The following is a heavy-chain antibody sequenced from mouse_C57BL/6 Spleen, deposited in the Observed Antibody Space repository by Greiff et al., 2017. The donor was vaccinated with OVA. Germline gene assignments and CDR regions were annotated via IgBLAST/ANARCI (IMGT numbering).Heavy chain of an antibody. CDR3: ARGVYYGSNFDY. D-gene: IGHD2-1*01. CDR2: ISSGSSTT. CDR1: GFTFSDYG. Sequence: EVQVVESGGGLVKPGGSLKLSCAASGFTFSDYGMHWVRQAPEQGLEWVAYISSGSSTTYYADTVKGRFTISRDNAKNTLFLQLTSLRSEDTAVYYCARGVYYGSNFDYWGQGTTLTVSS. V-gene: IGHV5-17*01. J-gene: IGHJ2*01.